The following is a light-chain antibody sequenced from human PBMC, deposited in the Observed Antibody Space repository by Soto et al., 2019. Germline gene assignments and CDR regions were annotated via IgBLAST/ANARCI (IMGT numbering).Light chain of an antibody. Sequence: QSVLTKPPSGSGAPGQRVTISCTGSSSNIGAGYDVHWYQQLPGTAPKLLIYGNSNRPSGVPDRFSGSKSGTSASLAITGLQAEDEADYYCQSYDSSLSGSGVFGTGTKVTVL. J-gene: IGLJ1*01. V-gene: IGLV1-40*01. CDR2: GNS. CDR1: SSNIGAGYD. CDR3: QSYDSSLSGSGV.